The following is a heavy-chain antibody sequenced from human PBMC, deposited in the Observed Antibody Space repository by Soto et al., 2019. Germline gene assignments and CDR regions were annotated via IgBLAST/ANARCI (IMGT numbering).Heavy chain of an antibody. D-gene: IGHD2-2*03. CDR1: GGSISSGGYY. V-gene: IGHV4-31*03. Sequence: QVQLQESGPGLVKPSQTLSLTCTVSGGSISSGGYYWSWIRQHPGKGLEWIGYIYYSGSTYYNPSRKSRVNIAIDTSKNQFSLKLSSVTAVDTAVYYCARVDSKDAFDIWGQGTMVTVSS. J-gene: IGHJ3*02. CDR3: ARVDSKDAFDI. CDR2: IYYSGST.